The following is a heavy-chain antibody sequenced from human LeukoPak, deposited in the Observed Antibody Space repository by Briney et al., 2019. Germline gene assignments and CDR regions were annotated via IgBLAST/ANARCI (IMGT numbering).Heavy chain of an antibody. D-gene: IGHD6-13*01. Sequence: ASVKVSCKASGYTFTGYGISWVRQAPGQGLEWMGWISAYNGNTNYAQKLQGRVTMTTDTSTSTAYMELRSLRSEDTAVYYCATGVHGIAAAGDYYFDYWGQGTLVTVSS. CDR3: ATGVHGIAAAGDYYFDY. J-gene: IGHJ4*02. V-gene: IGHV1-18*01. CDR2: ISAYNGNT. CDR1: GYTFTGYG.